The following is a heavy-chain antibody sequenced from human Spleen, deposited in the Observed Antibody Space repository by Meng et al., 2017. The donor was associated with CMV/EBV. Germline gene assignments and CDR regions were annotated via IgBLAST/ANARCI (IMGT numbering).Heavy chain of an antibody. CDR1: GGSISSYY. D-gene: IGHD6-13*01. CDR2: IYYSGST. Sequence: SETLSLTCTVSGGSISSYYWSWIRQPPGKGLEWIGYIYYSGSTNYNPPLKSRVTISVDTSKNQFSLKLSSVTAADTAVYYCARVRVRAGYSSSWYVDYFDYWGQGTLVTVS. CDR3: ARVRVRAGYSSSWYVDYFDY. V-gene: IGHV4-59*01. J-gene: IGHJ4*02.